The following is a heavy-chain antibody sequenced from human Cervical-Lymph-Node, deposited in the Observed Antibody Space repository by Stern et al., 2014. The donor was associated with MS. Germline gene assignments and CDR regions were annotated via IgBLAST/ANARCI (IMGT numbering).Heavy chain of an antibody. D-gene: IGHD3-16*02. V-gene: IGHV3-11*01. CDR1: GLNFNDLY. Sequence: QVQLVESGGGVVKPGGSLRLSCAVSGLNFNDLYINWIRQSPGKGLEWISYISSSGTSIHYADSVKGRFIVSRNKANNSFYLQMDSLRAEDTAIYYCSTLVAHWGQGTLVTVSS. CDR3: STLVAH. CDR2: ISSSGTSI. J-gene: IGHJ4*02.